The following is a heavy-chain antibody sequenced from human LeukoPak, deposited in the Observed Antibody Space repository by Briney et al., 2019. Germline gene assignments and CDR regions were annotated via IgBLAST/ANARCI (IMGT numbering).Heavy chain of an antibody. CDR2: ISAYNGNT. V-gene: IGHV1-18*01. D-gene: IGHD3-10*01. J-gene: IGHJ4*02. CDR3: ARDKITMVRGVIMGLDY. CDR1: GYTFTSYG. Sequence: GASVKVSCKASGYTFTSYGISWVRQAPGQGLEWMGWISAYNGNTNYAQKLQGRVTMTRDTSISTAYMELSRLRSDDTAVYYCARDKITMVRGVIMGLDYWGQGTLVTVSS.